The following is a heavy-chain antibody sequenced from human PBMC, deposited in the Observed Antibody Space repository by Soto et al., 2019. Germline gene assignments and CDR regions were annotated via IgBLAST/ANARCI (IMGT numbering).Heavy chain of an antibody. J-gene: IGHJ4*02. CDR1: GCSISSSSYY. V-gene: IGHV4-39*01. Sequence: SETLSLTCTVSGCSISSSSYYWGWIRQPPGKGLEWIGSIYYSGSTYYNPSLKSRVTMSVDTSKNQFSLKLSSVTAADTAVYYCARARGATYYDFWSGYRRHYFDYWGQGTLVTVSS. CDR3: ARARGATYYDFWSGYRRHYFDY. D-gene: IGHD3-3*01. CDR2: IYYSGST.